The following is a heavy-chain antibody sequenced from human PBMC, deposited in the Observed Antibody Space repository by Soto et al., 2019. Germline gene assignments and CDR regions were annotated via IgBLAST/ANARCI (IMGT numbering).Heavy chain of an antibody. CDR1: GFTFSSYA. J-gene: IGHJ4*02. CDR3: ARDPVAYCGGDCRTFDY. V-gene: IGHV3-30-3*01. D-gene: IGHD2-21*02. Sequence: QVQLVESGGGVVQPGRSLRLSCAASGFTFSSYAMHWVRQAPGKGLEWVAVISYDGRNKYYADSVKGRFTISRDNSKNTLYLQMNSLRAEDTAVYYCARDPVAYCGGDCRTFDYWGKGTLVTVSS. CDR2: ISYDGRNK.